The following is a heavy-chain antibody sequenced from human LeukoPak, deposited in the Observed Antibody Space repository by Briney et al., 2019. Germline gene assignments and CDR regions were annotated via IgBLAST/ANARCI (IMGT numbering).Heavy chain of an antibody. CDR1: EFSLSPDAVA. V-gene: IGHV2-5*02. CDR3: FHGKIPARRWGDYFDY. D-gene: IGHD2-2*01. CDR2: FCWDDDE. J-gene: IGHJ4*02. Sequence: ESGPTLTKPTQTRTLTCTFSEFSLSPDAVAVGWIRQPPGKDLEWHVLFCWDDDERYSPSLKSRRTITKDTSRNQVVLRMTNMGPVDAGTYYCFHGKIPARRWGDYFDYWGQGTLVTVSS.